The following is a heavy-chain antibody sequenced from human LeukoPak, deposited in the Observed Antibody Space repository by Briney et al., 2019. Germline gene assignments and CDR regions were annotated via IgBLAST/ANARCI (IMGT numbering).Heavy chain of an antibody. V-gene: IGHV3-48*02. CDR2: ITSSSSTI. CDR1: GFSFSSYS. Sequence: GGSLRLSCAASGFSFSSYSMNWVRQAPGKGLGWVSYITSSSSTIHYADSVKGRFTISRDNAKNSLYLQMNSLRDEDTAVFYCARGVAGMAYFDYWGQGTLVTVSS. CDR3: ARGVAGMAYFDY. D-gene: IGHD6-13*01. J-gene: IGHJ4*02.